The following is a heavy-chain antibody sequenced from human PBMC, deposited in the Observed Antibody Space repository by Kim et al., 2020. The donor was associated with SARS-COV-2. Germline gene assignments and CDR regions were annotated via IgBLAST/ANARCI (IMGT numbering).Heavy chain of an antibody. J-gene: IGHJ2*01. CDR3: VRPPFIDGRDAFYWYFDL. CDR1: GFTITRYS. Sequence: GGSLRLSCAASGFTITRYSMSWVRQAPGKGLEWISYITSSSSIYYADSVKGRFTISRDNAKNSLYLQMNSLRDEDTAVYYCVRPPFIDGRDAFYWYFDL. V-gene: IGHV3-48*02. CDR2: ITSSSSI. D-gene: IGHD1-26*01.